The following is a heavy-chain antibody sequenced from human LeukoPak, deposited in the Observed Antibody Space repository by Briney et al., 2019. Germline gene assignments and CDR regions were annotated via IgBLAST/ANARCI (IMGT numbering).Heavy chain of an antibody. J-gene: IGHJ4*02. D-gene: IGHD6-19*01. V-gene: IGHV3-9*01. Sequence: GGSLRLSCAASGFTFDDYAMHWVRQAPVKGLEWVSGFSWNSGSIGYADSVKGRFTISRDNAKNSLYLQMNSLRAEDTALYYCAQGPGWYSCQTGYYFDYWGQGTLVTVSS. CDR3: AQGPGWYSCQTGYYFDY. CDR2: FSWNSGSI. CDR1: GFTFDDYA.